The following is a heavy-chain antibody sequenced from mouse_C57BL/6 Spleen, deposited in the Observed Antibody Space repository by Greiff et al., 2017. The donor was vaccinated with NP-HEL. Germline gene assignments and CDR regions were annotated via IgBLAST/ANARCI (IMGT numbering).Heavy chain of an antibody. CDR1: GYTFTSYW. CDR2: IYPSDSET. Sequence: VQLQQPGAELVRPGSSVKLSCKASGYTFTSYWMDWVKQRPGQGLEWIGNIYPSDSETHYNQKFKDKATLTVDKSSSTAYMQLSSLTSEDSAVYYCARRLCYDYGGFAYWGQGTLVTVSA. D-gene: IGHD2-4*01. CDR3: ARRLCYDYGGFAY. V-gene: IGHV1-61*01. J-gene: IGHJ3*01.